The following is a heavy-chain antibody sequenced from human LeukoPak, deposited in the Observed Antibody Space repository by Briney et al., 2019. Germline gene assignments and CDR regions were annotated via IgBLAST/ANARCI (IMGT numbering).Heavy chain of an antibody. Sequence: PSETLSLTCAVYGESFSGYYWTWIRQPPGKGLEWIGDINHSGSSNYNPSLKSRVTISVDTSENQFSLKLSSVTAADTAVYYCARPNHCSSTNCNDAFDIWGQGTMVTVSS. J-gene: IGHJ3*02. CDR2: INHSGSS. CDR3: ARPNHCSSTNCNDAFDI. CDR1: GESFSGYY. V-gene: IGHV4-34*01. D-gene: IGHD2-2*01.